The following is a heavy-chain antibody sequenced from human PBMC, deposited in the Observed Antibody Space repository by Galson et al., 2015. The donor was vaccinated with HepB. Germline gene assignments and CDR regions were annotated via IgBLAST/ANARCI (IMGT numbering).Heavy chain of an antibody. J-gene: IGHJ4*02. CDR1: GGSISTNSYY. V-gene: IGHV4-39*01. D-gene: IGHD2-2*01. Sequence: SETLSLTCTVSGGSISTNSYYWGWIRQPPGKGLEWIGSIYYSGSAYYQPSLKSRVAISVDTSKNQFSLKLNSVTAADTAMYYCARQSRGGCRSTSCQIDFWGQGTLVTVSS. CDR3: ARQSRGGCRSTSCQIDF. CDR2: IYYSGSA.